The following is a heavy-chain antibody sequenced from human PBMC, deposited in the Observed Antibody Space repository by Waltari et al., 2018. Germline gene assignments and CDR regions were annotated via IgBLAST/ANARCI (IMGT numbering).Heavy chain of an antibody. CDR2: IYYSGSP. CDR3: ARRFSRRVHFDY. D-gene: IGHD3-10*01. V-gene: IGHV4-31*03. CDR1: GGSISSGGYY. Sequence: QVQLQEAGPGLVKPSQTLSLTCTVSGGSISSGGYYWSGIRQHPGKGLEWIGYIYYSGSPYYNPSLKSRVTISVDTSKNQFSLKLSSVTAADTAVYYCARRFSRRVHFDYWGQGTLVTVSS. J-gene: IGHJ4*02.